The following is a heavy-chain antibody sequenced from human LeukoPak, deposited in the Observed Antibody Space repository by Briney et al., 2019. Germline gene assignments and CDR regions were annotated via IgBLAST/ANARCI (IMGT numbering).Heavy chain of an antibody. CDR1: GFTLDDYA. Sequence: GGSLTLSCTASGFTLDDYAMHWVRQAPGKGLEWVSLVSWGGGSTYYADSVKGRFTISRDNSKNSLYLQMNSLRAEDTALYYCAKGRSSDFSFDYWGQGTLVTVSS. D-gene: IGHD3-3*01. V-gene: IGHV3-43D*04. CDR2: VSWGGGST. J-gene: IGHJ4*02. CDR3: AKGRSSDFSFDY.